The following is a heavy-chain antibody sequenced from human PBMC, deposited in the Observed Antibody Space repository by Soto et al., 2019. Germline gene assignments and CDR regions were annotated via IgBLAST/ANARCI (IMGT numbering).Heavy chain of an antibody. CDR2: INPNSGGT. J-gene: IGHJ6*02. Sequence: ASVKVSYKASGYTFTGYYMHWVRQAPGQGLEWMGWINPNSGGTNYAQKFQGRVTMTRDTSISTAYMELSRLRSDDTAVYYCARDSRRYYDFWSGWDVWGQGTTVTVSS. CDR3: ARDSRRYYDFWSGWDV. CDR1: GYTFTGYY. D-gene: IGHD3-3*01. V-gene: IGHV1-2*02.